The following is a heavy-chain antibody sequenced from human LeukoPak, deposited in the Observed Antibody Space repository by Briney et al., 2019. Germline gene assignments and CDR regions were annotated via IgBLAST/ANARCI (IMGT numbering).Heavy chain of an antibody. V-gene: IGHV1-2*06. CDR3: ARHVGGSYSYDY. CDR1: GYTFTGYY. D-gene: IGHD1-26*01. CDR2: IKPNSGGT. J-gene: IGHJ4*02. Sequence: ASLKVSCKASGYTFTGYYMHWVRQAPGQGLEWMGRIKPNSGGTNYAQKFQGRVTITRDTSISTAYMELSRLRSDDTAVYYCARHVGGSYSYDYWGQGTLVTISS.